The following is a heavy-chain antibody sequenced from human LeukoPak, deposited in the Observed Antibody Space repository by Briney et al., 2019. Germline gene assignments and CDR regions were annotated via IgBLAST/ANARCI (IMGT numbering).Heavy chain of an antibody. CDR3: ARDNSVRWFGELPYHTTSPFDP. CDR1: GYTFTSYY. V-gene: IGHV1-46*01. Sequence: ASVKVSCKASGYTFTSYYMHWVRQAPGQGLEWMGIINPSGGSTSYAQKFQGRVTMTRDTSTSTVYMELSSLRSEDTAVYYCARDNSVRWFGELPYHTTSPFDPWGQGTLVTVSS. D-gene: IGHD3-10*01. CDR2: INPSGGST. J-gene: IGHJ5*02.